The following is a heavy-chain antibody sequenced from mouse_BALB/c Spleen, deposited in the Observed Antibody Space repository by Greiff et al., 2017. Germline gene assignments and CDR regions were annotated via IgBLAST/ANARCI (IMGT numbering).Heavy chain of an antibody. Sequence: QVQLQQSGAELARPGASVKLSCKASGYTFTDYYINWVKQRTGQGLEWIGEIYPGSGNTYYNEKFKGKATLTADKSSSTAYMQLSSLTSEDSAVYFCALYYYGSSFYYAMDYWGQGTSVTVSS. V-gene: IGHV1-77*01. CDR1: GYTFTDYY. CDR2: IYPGSGNT. J-gene: IGHJ4*01. CDR3: ALYYYGSSFYYAMDY. D-gene: IGHD1-1*01.